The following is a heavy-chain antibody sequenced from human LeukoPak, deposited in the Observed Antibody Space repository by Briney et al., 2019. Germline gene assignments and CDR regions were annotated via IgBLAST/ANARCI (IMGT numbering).Heavy chain of an antibody. D-gene: IGHD3-16*01. J-gene: IGHJ4*02. CDR2: IYYSGST. V-gene: IGHV4-39*01. Sequence: SETLSLTCTVSGGSISMTNYYWGWLRQPPGKGLEWIGRIYYSGSTIYNPSLSSRVTISVDTSKNQFSLKLSSVTAADTAVYFCARRDTYDKTFDYWGQGTLVTVSS. CDR3: ARRDTYDKTFDY. CDR1: GGSISMTNYY.